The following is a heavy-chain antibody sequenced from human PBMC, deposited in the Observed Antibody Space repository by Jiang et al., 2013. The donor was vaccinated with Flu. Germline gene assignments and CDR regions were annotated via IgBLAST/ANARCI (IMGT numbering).Heavy chain of an antibody. CDR2: TYYRSKWYY. D-gene: IGHD1-26*01. Sequence: QTLSLTCAISGDSVSSNTAGWNWIRQSPSRGLEWLGRTYYRSKWYYDYAGSVKSRITINPDTSKNQFSLQLESLTPEDTAVYYCARGGLVMGAIGWFDPWGQGTLVTISS. J-gene: IGHJ5*02. CDR3: ARGGLVMGAIGWFDP. V-gene: IGHV6-1*01. CDR1: GDSVSSNTAG.